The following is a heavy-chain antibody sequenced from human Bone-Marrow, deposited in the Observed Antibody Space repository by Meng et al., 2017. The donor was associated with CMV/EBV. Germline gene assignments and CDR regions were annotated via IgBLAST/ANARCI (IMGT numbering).Heavy chain of an antibody. Sequence: SETLSLTCAVYGGSFSGYYWSWIRQPPGKGLEWIGEINHSGSTNYNPSLKSRVTISVDTSKNQFSLKLTSVTAADTAVYYCARGRWSTVTYEVYRYFALWGRGNLVNVSS. CDR1: GGSFSGYY. D-gene: IGHD4-11*01. CDR3: ARGRWSTVTYEVYRYFAL. CDR2: INHSGST. J-gene: IGHJ2*01. V-gene: IGHV4-34*01.